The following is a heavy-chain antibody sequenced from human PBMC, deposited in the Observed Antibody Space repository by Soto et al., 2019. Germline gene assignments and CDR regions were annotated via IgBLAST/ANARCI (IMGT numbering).Heavy chain of an antibody. CDR2: IYYSGST. CDR3: ARAQGYSKVMEY. J-gene: IGHJ4*02. V-gene: IGHV4-59*01. CDR1: GGSISSYY. Sequence: SLTCTFSGGSISSYYWSWIRQPPGKGLEWIGYIYYSGSTNYNPSLKSRVTISVDTSKNQFSLKLSSVTAADTAVYYCARAQGYSKVMEYWGQGTLGTVSS. D-gene: IGHD4-4*01.